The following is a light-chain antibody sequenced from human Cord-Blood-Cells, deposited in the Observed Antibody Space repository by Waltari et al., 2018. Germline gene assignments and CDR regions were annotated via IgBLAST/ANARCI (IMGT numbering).Light chain of an antibody. CDR1: SSDVGSYNL. CDR2: EGS. V-gene: IGLV2-23*01. CDR3: CSYAGSSTV. Sequence: QSALTPPASVSGSPGQSITISCTGTSSDVGSYNLVSWYQQNPGKAPKLMSYEGSKRPSGVSNRFSGSKSGNTASLTISRLQAEDEADYYCCSYAGSSTVFGGGTKLTVL. J-gene: IGLJ3*02.